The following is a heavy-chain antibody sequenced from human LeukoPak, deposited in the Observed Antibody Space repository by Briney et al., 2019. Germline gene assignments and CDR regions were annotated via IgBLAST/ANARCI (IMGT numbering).Heavy chain of an antibody. CDR2: ISSDGTNK. CDR1: RFTFRNYA. Sequence: QSGGSLRLSCAASRFTFRNYAMHGVRQAPGRGLEGLAVISSDGTNKEYADSVKGRFSISRDNSKNTLYLQMNRLRADDTAVYYCARDRSQEFDPWGQGTLVTVSS. CDR3: ARDRSQEFDP. V-gene: IGHV3-30*04. J-gene: IGHJ5*02. D-gene: IGHD3-10*01.